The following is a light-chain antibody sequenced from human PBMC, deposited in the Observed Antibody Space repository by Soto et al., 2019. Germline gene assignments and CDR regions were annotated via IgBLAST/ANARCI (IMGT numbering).Light chain of an antibody. Sequence: EIVMTQSPAILSVSPGERATLSCMASQSVSSNLAWYQQKPGQSPRLLIYDASNRATGIPARFSGSGSGTDFTLTISSLEPEDFAVYYCQQRSNWPPKITFGQGTRLEIK. V-gene: IGKV3-11*01. CDR3: QQRSNWPPKIT. CDR1: QSVSSN. CDR2: DAS. J-gene: IGKJ5*01.